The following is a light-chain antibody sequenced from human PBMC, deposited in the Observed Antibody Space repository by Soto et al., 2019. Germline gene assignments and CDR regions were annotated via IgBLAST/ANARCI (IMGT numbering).Light chain of an antibody. CDR3: QQYNNWPPWT. CDR2: GAS. Sequence: EIVMTQSPATLSVSPGERATLSCRASQSVSSNLAWYQQKPGQAPRLHIYGASTRATGIPARFSGSGSGTEFTLTISSLQSEDFAFYYCQQYNNWPPWTFGQGTKVEIK. V-gene: IGKV3-15*01. J-gene: IGKJ1*01. CDR1: QSVSSN.